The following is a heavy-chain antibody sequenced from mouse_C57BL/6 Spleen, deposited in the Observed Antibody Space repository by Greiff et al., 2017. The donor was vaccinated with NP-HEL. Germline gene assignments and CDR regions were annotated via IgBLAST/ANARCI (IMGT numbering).Heavy chain of an antibody. D-gene: IGHD2-10*02. CDR1: GYTFTDYY. Sequence: VQLQQSGPELVKPGASVKISCKASGYTFTDYYMNWVKQSHGKSLEWIGDINPSNGGTNYNQKFKGKATLTVDKSASTAYMELRSLTSEDTAVYYCARLAYGKGEDYWGQGTTLTVSS. V-gene: IGHV1-26*01. CDR2: INPSNGGT. J-gene: IGHJ2*01. CDR3: ARLAYGKGEDY.